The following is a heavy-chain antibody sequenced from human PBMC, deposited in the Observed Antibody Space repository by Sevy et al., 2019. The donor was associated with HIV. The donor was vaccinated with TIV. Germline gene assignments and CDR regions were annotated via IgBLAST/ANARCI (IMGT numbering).Heavy chain of an antibody. J-gene: IGHJ6*02. D-gene: IGHD2-15*01. CDR1: GFTLTNEF. CDR2: VYSGGAT. CDR3: ARGGYCRGGTCFSGFYYAMDV. V-gene: IGHV3-53*01. Sequence: GGSLRLSCAVSGFTLTNEFFSWVRQAPGKGLEWVAVVYSGGATYYADSVKGRFTISRDKSKSTLYLQMKSLMAEDTAVYYCARGGYCRGGTCFSGFYYAMDVWGQGTTVTVSS.